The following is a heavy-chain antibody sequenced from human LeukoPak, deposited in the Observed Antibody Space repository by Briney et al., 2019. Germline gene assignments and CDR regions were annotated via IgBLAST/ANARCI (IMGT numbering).Heavy chain of an antibody. D-gene: IGHD1-26*01. CDR2: MKPKSGNT. J-gene: IGHJ3*02. V-gene: IGHV1-8*01. CDR3: ARDSVGHAFDI. Sequence: ASVKVSCKASGYTFTSYDINWVRQATGQGLEWMGWMKPKSGNTGYAQKFQDRVTMTRNTSISTAYMELYSLRAEDTAVYYCARDSVGHAFDIWGQGTMVTVSS. CDR1: GYTFTSYD.